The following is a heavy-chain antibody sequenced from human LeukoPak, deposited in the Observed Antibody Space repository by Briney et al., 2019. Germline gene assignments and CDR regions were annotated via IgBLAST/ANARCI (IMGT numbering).Heavy chain of an antibody. J-gene: IGHJ4*02. D-gene: IGHD3-22*01. V-gene: IGHV3-33*01. CDR2: IWYDGSSK. Sequence: PGGSLRLSCAASGFSFSRYGMHWVRQAPGKGLGWVANIWYDGSSKYYTDSVKGRFTISRDNSKNTLYLQMNSLKTEDTAVHYCTTANYYDGSVLEYWGQGTLVTVSS. CDR1: GFSFSRYG. CDR3: TTANYYDGSVLEY.